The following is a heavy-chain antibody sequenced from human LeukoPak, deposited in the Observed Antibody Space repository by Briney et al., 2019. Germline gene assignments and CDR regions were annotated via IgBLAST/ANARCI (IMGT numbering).Heavy chain of an antibody. CDR2: IKQDGSEK. CDR3: ARTGMATIITPNGAFDI. V-gene: IGHV3-7*01. D-gene: IGHD5-24*01. J-gene: IGHJ3*02. Sequence: ETLSLTCTVSGGSISSSSYYWGWIRQPPGKGLEWVANIKQDGSEKYYVDSVKGRFTISRDNAKNSLYLQMNSLRAEDTAVYYCARTGMATIITPNGAFDIWGQGTMVTVSS. CDR1: GGSISSSSYY.